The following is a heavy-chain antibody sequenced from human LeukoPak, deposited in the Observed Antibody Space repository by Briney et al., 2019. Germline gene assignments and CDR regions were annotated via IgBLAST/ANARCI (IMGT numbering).Heavy chain of an antibody. CDR2: IYYSGST. CDR3: ARLSGSPHPPFDY. D-gene: IGHD1-26*01. V-gene: IGHV4-59*08. Sequence: PSETLSLTCTVSGGSISNYYWTWIRQPPGKGLEWIWYIYYSGSTYYNPSLKSRVTISVDTSKNQFSLKLTSVTAADTAVFYCARLSGSPHPPFDYWGQGTLVTVSS. CDR1: GGSISNYY. J-gene: IGHJ4*02.